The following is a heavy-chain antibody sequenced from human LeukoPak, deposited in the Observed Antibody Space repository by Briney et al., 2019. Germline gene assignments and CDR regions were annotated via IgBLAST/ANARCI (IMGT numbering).Heavy chain of an antibody. Sequence: GGSLRLSCAVSGFTFSSYAMSWVRQAPGKGLEWVSAISGSGGSTYYADSVKGRFTISRDNSKNTLYLQMNSLRAEDTAVYYCAKLPEYYYYYGMDVWGQGTTVTVSS. D-gene: IGHD1-14*01. CDR1: GFTFSSYA. V-gene: IGHV3-23*01. CDR2: ISGSGGST. CDR3: AKLPEYYYYYGMDV. J-gene: IGHJ6*02.